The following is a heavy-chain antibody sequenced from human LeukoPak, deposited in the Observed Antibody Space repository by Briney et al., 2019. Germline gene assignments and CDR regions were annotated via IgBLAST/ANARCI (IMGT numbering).Heavy chain of an antibody. D-gene: IGHD3-22*01. Sequence: SETLSLTCAVYGGSFSGYYWSWIRQPPGKGLEWIGEINHSGSTNYNPSLKSRVTISVDTSKNQFSLKLSSVTAADTAVYYCARAAEITMIVVVIDYWGQATLATVSS. CDR3: ARAAEITMIVVVIDY. CDR2: INHSGST. V-gene: IGHV4-34*01. J-gene: IGHJ4*02. CDR1: GGSFSGYY.